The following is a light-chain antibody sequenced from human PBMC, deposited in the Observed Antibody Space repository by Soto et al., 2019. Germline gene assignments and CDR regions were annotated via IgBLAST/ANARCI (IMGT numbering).Light chain of an antibody. J-gene: IGKJ1*01. CDR3: QQYNSYS. Sequence: DLQMTQSPSSLPASVGDRVTITCRASQSISNCLAWYQQKPGTAPKVLIYHASNLQSGVPSRFSGSGSGTEFTLTISSLQPDDFATYYCQQYNSYSFGQGTKVDIK. V-gene: IGKV1-5*01. CDR2: HAS. CDR1: QSISNC.